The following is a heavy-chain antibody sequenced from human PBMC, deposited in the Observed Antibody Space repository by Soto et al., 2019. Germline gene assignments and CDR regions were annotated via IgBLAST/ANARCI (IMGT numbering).Heavy chain of an antibody. CDR1: GFPFSHYA. J-gene: IGHJ4*02. Sequence: VQLLESGGGLVQPGGSVRLSCAASGFPFSHYAMSWVRQAPGKGLEWVSAISGNGGDTAYADSVRGRFTISRDNSRDTLYLQMNSLRADDTAGYFCGKERRGSGWCVCTYWGQGGLVTVSS. CDR3: GKERRGSGWCVCTY. CDR2: ISGNGGDT. V-gene: IGHV3-23*01. D-gene: IGHD6-19*01.